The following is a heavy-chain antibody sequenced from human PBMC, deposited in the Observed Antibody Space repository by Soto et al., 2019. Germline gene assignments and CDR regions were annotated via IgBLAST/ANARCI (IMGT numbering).Heavy chain of an antibody. CDR1: GFTFSSYA. CDR3: ARDLIVLVPAARGGDFDY. J-gene: IGHJ4*02. D-gene: IGHD2-2*01. Sequence: QVQLVESGGGVVQPGRSLRLSCAASGFTFSSYAMHWVRQARGKGLEWVAVISYDGSNKYYADSVKGRFTISRDNSKNTLYLQMNSLRAEDTAVYYCARDLIVLVPAARGGDFDYWGQGTLVTVSS. V-gene: IGHV3-30-3*01. CDR2: ISYDGSNK.